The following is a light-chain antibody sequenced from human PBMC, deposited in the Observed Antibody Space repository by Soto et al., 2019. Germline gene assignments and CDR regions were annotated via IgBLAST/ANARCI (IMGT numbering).Light chain of an antibody. J-gene: IGKJ2*01. CDR2: DAS. CDR3: QQYNSYPYT. Sequence: DIQMTQSPSTLSASVGDRVTITCRASQSISSWLAWYQQKPGKAPKLLIYDASSLESGVPSRFSGSGSWTEFTLTISSLQPDDFATYYCQQYNSYPYTFGQGTKLEIK. CDR1: QSISSW. V-gene: IGKV1-5*01.